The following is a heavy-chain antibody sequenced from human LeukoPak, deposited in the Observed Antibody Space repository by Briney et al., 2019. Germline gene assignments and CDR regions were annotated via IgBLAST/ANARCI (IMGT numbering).Heavy chain of an antibody. CDR1: GFTFSSYA. D-gene: IGHD2-2*01. J-gene: IGHJ5*02. CDR2: ISGSGGST. V-gene: IGHV3-23*01. CDR3: ARDRVGVQVPAANTNWFDP. Sequence: GGSLRLSCAASGFTFSSYAMSWVRQAPGKGLEWVSAISGSGGSTYYADSVKGRFTISRDNSKNTLYLQMNSLRAEDTAVYYCARDRVGVQVPAANTNWFDPWGQGTLVTVSS.